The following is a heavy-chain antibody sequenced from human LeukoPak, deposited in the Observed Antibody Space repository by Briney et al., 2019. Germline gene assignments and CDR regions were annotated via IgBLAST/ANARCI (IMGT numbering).Heavy chain of an antibody. CDR1: GYTFTGYY. V-gene: IGHV1-2*02. J-gene: IGHJ4*02. CDR3: ARGGHGGGNDYGDFVY. D-gene: IGHD4-17*01. CDR2: INPNSGGT. Sequence: ASVKVSCKASGYTFTGYYMHWVRQAPGQGLEWMGWINPNSGGTNYAQKFQGRVTMTRDTSISTAYMELSRLRSDDTAVYYCARGGHGGGNDYGDFVYWGQGTLVTVSS.